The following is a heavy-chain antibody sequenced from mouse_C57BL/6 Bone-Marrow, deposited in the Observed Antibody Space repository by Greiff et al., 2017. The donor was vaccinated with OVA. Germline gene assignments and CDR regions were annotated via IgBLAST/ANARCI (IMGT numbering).Heavy chain of an antibody. J-gene: IGHJ1*03. Sequence: VQVVESGPGLVAPSQSLSITCTVSGFSLTSYALSWVRQPPGTGLAWLGVIWTGGGTNYNSALKSRLSLSKDNSKSQVFLKMNSLQTDDTARYYCARIIPTVVATPHWYFDVWGTGPTVTVSS. V-gene: IGHV2-9-1*01. D-gene: IGHD1-1*01. CDR3: ARIIPTVVATPHWYFDV. CDR2: IWTGGGT. CDR1: GFSLTSYA.